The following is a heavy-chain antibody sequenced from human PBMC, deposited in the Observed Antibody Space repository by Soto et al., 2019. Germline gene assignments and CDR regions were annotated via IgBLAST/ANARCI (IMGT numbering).Heavy chain of an antibody. D-gene: IGHD3-22*01. CDR2: VSHDGSNK. V-gene: IGHV3-30-3*01. Sequence: GGSLRLSCAASGFTFVKVGMHWVRQAPGKGLEWVAVVSHDGSNKHYADSVKGRFTISRDNSKNTVYMQMNSLRVEDTAVYYCVRDWLNHYFDYWGQGALVTVSS. CDR1: GFTFVKVG. J-gene: IGHJ4*02. CDR3: VRDWLNHYFDY.